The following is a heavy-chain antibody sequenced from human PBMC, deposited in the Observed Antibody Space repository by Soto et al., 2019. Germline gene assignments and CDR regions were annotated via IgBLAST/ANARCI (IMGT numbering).Heavy chain of an antibody. V-gene: IGHV3-21*01. CDR3: ARGKRTGRNYFYYGMDV. CDR1: GFTFSSYS. Sequence: PGGSLRLPWAAAGFTFSSYSMNWVRQAPGEGLEWVSSISSSSYIYYADSVKGRFPLSRDNATNSLYLQMNTLRAEDTAVYSCARGKRTGRNYFYYGMDVSRQGPTVTVSS. CDR2: ISSSSYI. J-gene: IGHJ6*02.